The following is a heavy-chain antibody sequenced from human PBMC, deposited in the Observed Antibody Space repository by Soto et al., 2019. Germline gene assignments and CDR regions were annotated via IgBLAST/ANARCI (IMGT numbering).Heavy chain of an antibody. J-gene: IGHJ2*01. CDR2: IYYSGST. V-gene: IGHV4-59*01. CDR1: GGSISSYY. CDR3: ATGYYDSPGWYFHL. D-gene: IGHD3-3*01. Sequence: QVQLQESGPGLVKPSETLSLTCTVSGGSISSYYWSWIRQPPGKGLEWIGYIYYSGSTNYNPSLKSRITISVDTSKNQFSLKLSSVTAADTAVYYCATGYYDSPGWYFHLWGRGTLVTVSS.